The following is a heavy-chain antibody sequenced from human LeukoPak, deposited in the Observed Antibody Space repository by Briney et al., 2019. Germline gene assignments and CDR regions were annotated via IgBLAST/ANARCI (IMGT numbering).Heavy chain of an antibody. CDR3: ARAERRDWFDP. CDR1: GGSISSYY. Sequence: SETLSLTCTVSGGSISSYYWSWIRQPPGKGLEWIGYMYYSGSTNYNPSLKSRVTISGDTSKNQFSLKLSSVTAADTAVYYCARAERRDWFDPWGQGTLVTVSS. D-gene: IGHD1-1*01. V-gene: IGHV4-59*01. CDR2: MYYSGST. J-gene: IGHJ5*02.